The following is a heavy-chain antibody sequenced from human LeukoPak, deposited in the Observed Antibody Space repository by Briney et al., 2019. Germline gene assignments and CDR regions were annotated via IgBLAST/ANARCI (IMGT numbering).Heavy chain of an antibody. D-gene: IGHD6-13*01. CDR3: AAIHSSSWYDY. CDR1: GGCVSSYY. V-gene: IGHV4-4*07. CDR2: IYTSGST. J-gene: IGHJ4*02. Sequence: SETLSLTCTVSGGCVSSYYWSWIRQPAGKGLEWIGRIYTSGSTNYTPSLKSRVTVSVDTSKNQFSLKLSSVTAADTAVYYCAAIHSSSWYDYWGQGTLVTVSS.